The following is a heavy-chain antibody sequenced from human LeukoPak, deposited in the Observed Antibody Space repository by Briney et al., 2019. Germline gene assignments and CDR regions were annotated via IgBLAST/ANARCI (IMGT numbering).Heavy chain of an antibody. CDR2: IYHSGST. CDR1: GGSISSDY. CDR3: ASNDCSGGSCYSARLDY. D-gene: IGHD2-15*01. J-gene: IGHJ4*02. Sequence: SETLSLTCTVSGGSISSDYWSWIRQPPGKGLEWIGYIYHSGSTNYNPSLKSRVTISIDTSKSQFSLKLSSVTAADTAVYYCASNDCSGGSCYSARLDYWGQGTLVTVSS. V-gene: IGHV4-59*12.